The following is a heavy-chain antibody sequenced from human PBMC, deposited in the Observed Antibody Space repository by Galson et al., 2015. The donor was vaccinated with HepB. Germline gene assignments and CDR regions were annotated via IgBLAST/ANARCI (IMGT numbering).Heavy chain of an antibody. CDR3: ATESIVPAARGYYYYYYMDV. J-gene: IGHJ6*03. Sequence: SVKVSCKVSGYTLTELSMHWVRQAPGKGLEWMGGFDPEDGETIYAQKFQGRVTMTEDTSTDTAYMELSSLRSEDTAVYYCATESIVPAARGYYYYYYMDVWGKGTTVTVSS. CDR1: GYTLTELS. D-gene: IGHD2-2*01. CDR2: FDPEDGET. V-gene: IGHV1-24*01.